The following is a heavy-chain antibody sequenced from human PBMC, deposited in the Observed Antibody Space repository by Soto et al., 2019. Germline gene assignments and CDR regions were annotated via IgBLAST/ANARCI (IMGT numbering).Heavy chain of an antibody. V-gene: IGHV1-2*02. CDR2: INPNSGGT. D-gene: IGHD3-3*01. CDR3: ARDRNYDFWSGYFIH. CDR1: GYTFTGYY. Sequence: GASVKVSCKASGYTFTGYYMHWVRQAPGQGLEWMGWINPNSGGTNYAQKFQGRVTMTRDTSISTAYMELSRLRSDDTAVYYCARDRNYDFWSGYFIHWGQGTMVTV. J-gene: IGHJ3*01.